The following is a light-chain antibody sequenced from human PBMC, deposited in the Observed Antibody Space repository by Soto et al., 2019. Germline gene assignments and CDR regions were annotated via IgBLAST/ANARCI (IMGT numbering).Light chain of an antibody. CDR3: SSYTSRSTLGV. Sequence: QSALTQPASVSGSPXQSITISCTGTNSDIGGYNYVSWYQQHPGKAPKLMIYDVSNRPSGVSYRFSGSKSGNTASLTISGLQAEDEADYYCSSYTSRSTLGVFGGGTKLTVL. CDR1: NSDIGGYNY. J-gene: IGLJ2*01. V-gene: IGLV2-14*03. CDR2: DVS.